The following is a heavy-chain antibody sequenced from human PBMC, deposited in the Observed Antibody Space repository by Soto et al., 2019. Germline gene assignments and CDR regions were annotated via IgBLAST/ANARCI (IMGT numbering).Heavy chain of an antibody. Sequence: GGSLRLSCVFSGLTFSTYTMNWVRQAPGKGLEWVSSINGRSNYVYYADSVKGRFTISRDNAKNSLYLQMNRLRAEDTAIYYCAREDGVVGSSSAFDHWGLGTLVTVSS. V-gene: IGHV3-21*01. J-gene: IGHJ4*02. CDR1: GLTFSTYT. CDR3: AREDGVVGSSSAFDH. D-gene: IGHD1-26*01. CDR2: INGRSNYV.